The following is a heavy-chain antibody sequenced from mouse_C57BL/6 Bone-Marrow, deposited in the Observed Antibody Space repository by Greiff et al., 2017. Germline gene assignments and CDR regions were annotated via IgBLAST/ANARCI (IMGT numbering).Heavy chain of an antibody. CDR2: IYPRSGNT. V-gene: IGHV1-81*01. CDR3: TRWDDYAMDY. Sequence: QVQLQQSGAELARPGASVKLSCKASGYTFTSYGISWVKQRTGQGLEWIGEIYPRSGNTYYNEKFKGKATLTADKSSSTAYMELRSLTSEDYAVYFCTRWDDYAMDYWGQGTSVTVSS. CDR1: GYTFTSYG. J-gene: IGHJ4*01. D-gene: IGHD4-1*01.